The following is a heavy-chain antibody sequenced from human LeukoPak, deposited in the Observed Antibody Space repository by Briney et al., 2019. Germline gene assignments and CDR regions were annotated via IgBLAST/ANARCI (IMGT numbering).Heavy chain of an antibody. J-gene: IGHJ6*02. CDR2: INSDGSST. V-gene: IGHV3-74*01. CDR1: GFTFSSYW. Sequence: PGGSLRLSSAASGFTFSSYWMHWVRQAPGKGLVWVSRINSDGSSTSYADSVKGRFTISRDNAKNTLYLQMNSLRAEDTAVYYCTAAQDAGYYYGMDVWGQGTTVTVSS. D-gene: IGHD2-2*01. CDR3: TAAQDAGYYYGMDV.